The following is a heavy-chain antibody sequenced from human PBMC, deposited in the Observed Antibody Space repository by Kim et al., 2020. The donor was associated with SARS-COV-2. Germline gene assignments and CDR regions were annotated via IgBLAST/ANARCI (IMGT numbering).Heavy chain of an antibody. V-gene: IGHV3-48*02. CDR2: ISSSSSTI. CDR1: GFTFSSYS. D-gene: IGHD1-7*01. Sequence: GGSLRLSCAASGFTFSSYSMNWVRQAPGKGLEWVSYISSSSSTIYYADSVKGRFTISRDNAKNSLYLQMNSLRDEDTAVYYCAREGRGLYNWNYQYYFDYWGQGTLVTVSS. J-gene: IGHJ4*02. CDR3: AREGRGLYNWNYQYYFDY.